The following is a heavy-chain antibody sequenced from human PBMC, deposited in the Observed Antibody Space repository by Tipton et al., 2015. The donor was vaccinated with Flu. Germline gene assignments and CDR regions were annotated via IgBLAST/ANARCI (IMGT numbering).Heavy chain of an antibody. CDR1: GFTFSSYA. CDR2: ISGSGGST. J-gene: IGHJ4*02. V-gene: IGHV3-23*01. Sequence: GSLRLSCAASGFTFSSYAMSWVRQAPGKGLEWVSAISGSGGSTYYADSVKGRFTISRDNSKNTLYLQMNSLRAEDTAVYYCAKDTVVAVAGTGRGVVLWGQGTLVTVSS. CDR3: AKDTVVAVAGTGRGVVL. D-gene: IGHD6-19*01.